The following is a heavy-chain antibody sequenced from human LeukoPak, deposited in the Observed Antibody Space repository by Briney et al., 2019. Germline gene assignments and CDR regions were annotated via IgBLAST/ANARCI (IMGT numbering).Heavy chain of an antibody. CDR1: GGSFSGYY. CDR2: IRNDGLTQ. Sequence: PSETLSLTCAVYGGSFSGYYWSWIRQAPGKGLEWVANIRNDGLTQYYVDSVKGRFTISRDNAKDSLSLQMNSLRAEDTAVYFCARHGDYCFDLWGQGTLVTVSS. J-gene: IGHJ4*02. CDR3: ARHGDYCFDL. D-gene: IGHD4-17*01. V-gene: IGHV3-7*01.